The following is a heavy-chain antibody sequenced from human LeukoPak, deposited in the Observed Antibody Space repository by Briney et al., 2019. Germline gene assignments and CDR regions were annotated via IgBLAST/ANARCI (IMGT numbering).Heavy chain of an antibody. CDR1: GLTFSGSW. Sequence: GRSLRLSCAASGLTFSGSWMTWVRQPPGKGLEWVGNILPDGSYKHYVDSVKGRFTISRDNAKNSLYLQMNSLREEDTAVYYCTTKYSWGQGTLVTVSS. J-gene: IGHJ5*02. CDR2: ILPDGSYK. D-gene: IGHD2/OR15-2a*01. V-gene: IGHV3-7*01. CDR3: TTKYS.